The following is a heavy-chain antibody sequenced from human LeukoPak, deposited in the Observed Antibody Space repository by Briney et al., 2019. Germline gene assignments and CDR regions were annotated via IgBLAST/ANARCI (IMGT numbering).Heavy chain of an antibody. CDR3: ATSVTSSSGWYYGY. J-gene: IGHJ4*02. CDR2: IYYGGRT. CDR1: GGFISSLSYY. D-gene: IGHD6-19*01. V-gene: IGHV4-39*01. Sequence: SETLSLTCSVSGGFISSLSYYWGWVRQPPGKGLEWIGSIYYGGRTYYNPSLKSRVTMPVDTSENQFSLKLSSVTAADTAIYYCATSVTSSSGWYYGYWGQGSLVTVSS.